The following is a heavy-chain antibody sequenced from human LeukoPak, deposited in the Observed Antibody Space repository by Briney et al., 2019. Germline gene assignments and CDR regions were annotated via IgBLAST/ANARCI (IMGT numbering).Heavy chain of an antibody. CDR3: AKDLWFGEVGPYQH. Sequence: GGSLRLSCAASGFTFDDYAMHWVRQAPGKGLERVSGISWNSGSIGYADSVKGRFTISRDNAKNSLYLQMNSLRAEDTALYYCAKDLWFGEVGPYQHWGQGTLVTVSS. V-gene: IGHV3-9*01. CDR2: ISWNSGSI. D-gene: IGHD3-10*01. CDR1: GFTFDDYA. J-gene: IGHJ1*01.